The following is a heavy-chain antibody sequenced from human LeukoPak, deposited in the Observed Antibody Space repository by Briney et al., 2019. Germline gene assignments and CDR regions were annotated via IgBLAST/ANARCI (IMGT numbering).Heavy chain of an antibody. D-gene: IGHD6-13*01. CDR3: ARGRKSSSWYNLLDY. CDR1: GGSFSGYY. CDR2: INHSGST. J-gene: IGHJ4*02. Sequence: SETLSLTRAVYGGSFSGYYWSWIRQPPGKGLEWIGEINHSGSTNYNPSLKSRVTISVDTSKNQFSLKLSSVTAADTAVYYCARGRKSSSWYNLLDYWGQGTLVTVSS. V-gene: IGHV4-34*01.